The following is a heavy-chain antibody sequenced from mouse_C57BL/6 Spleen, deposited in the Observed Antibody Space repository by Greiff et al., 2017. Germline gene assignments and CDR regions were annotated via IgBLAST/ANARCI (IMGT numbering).Heavy chain of an antibody. Sequence: VHLVESDAELVKPGASVTISCKVSGYTFTDHTIHWMKQRPEQGLEWIGYIYPRDGSTKYNEKFKGKATLTADKSSSTAYMQLNSLTSEDSAVYFCAISPNFDPYYFDYWGQGTTLTVSS. CDR3: AISPNFDPYYFDY. CDR2: IYPRDGST. CDR1: GYTFTDHT. V-gene: IGHV1-78*01. J-gene: IGHJ2*01.